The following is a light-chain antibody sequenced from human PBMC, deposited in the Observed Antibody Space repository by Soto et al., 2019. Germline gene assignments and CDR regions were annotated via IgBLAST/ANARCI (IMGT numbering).Light chain of an antibody. Sequence: DIQMPQSPSTLSASVGDRVIITCRASQSPGSWMAWYQQKPGTAPVLLIYDVSKLESGVPSRFSGRASGTEFTLTITSMQPDDFATYYCQQYFSYPLTFGGGNKVESK. CDR1: QSPGSW. J-gene: IGKJ4*01. CDR2: DVS. V-gene: IGKV1-5*01. CDR3: QQYFSYPLT.